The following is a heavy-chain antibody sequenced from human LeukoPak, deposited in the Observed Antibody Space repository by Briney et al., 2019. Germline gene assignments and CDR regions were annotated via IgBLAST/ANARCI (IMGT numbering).Heavy chain of an antibody. J-gene: IGHJ5*02. CDR2: IIPIFGTA. Sequence: SVKVSCKASGGTFTSYAISWVRQAPGQGLEWIGRIIPIFGTANYAQKFQGRVTITTDESTSTAYMELSSLRSEDTAVYYCASRYNWNYDWFDPWGQGTLVTVSS. CDR3: ASRYNWNYDWFDP. D-gene: IGHD1-7*01. CDR1: GGTFTSYA. V-gene: IGHV1-69*05.